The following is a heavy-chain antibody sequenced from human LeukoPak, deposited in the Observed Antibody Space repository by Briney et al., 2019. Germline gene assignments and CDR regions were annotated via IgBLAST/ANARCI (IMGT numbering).Heavy chain of an antibody. CDR2: ISSNGGST. CDR1: GFTFSSYA. V-gene: IGHV3-64*01. CDR3: ARASNLYYFDY. Sequence: GGSPRLSCAASGFTFSSYAMHWVRQAPGKGLEYVSAISSNGGSTYYANSVKGRFTISRDNSKNTLYLQMGSLRAEDMAVYYCARASNLYYFDYWGQGTLVTVSS. J-gene: IGHJ4*02.